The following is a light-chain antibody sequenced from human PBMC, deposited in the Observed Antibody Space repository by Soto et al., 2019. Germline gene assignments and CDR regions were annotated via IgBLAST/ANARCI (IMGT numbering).Light chain of an antibody. CDR2: DDN. Sequence: VLNPPPSVSAAPGQRVTISCSGSSSNIGGNSVSWYQQLPGTAPKLLIYDDNKRPSGIPDRFSGSKSGTSATLGITGFQTGDEADYYCGSWDSSLSAYVFGTGNKVTV. J-gene: IGLJ1*01. CDR1: SSNIGGNS. CDR3: GSWDSSLSAYV. V-gene: IGLV1-51*01.